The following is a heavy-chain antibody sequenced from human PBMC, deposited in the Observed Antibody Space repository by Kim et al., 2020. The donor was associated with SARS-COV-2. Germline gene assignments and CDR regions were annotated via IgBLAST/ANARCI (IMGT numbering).Heavy chain of an antibody. V-gene: IGHV4-34*01. CDR2: INHSGST. D-gene: IGHD7-27*01. CDR1: GGSFSGYY. Sequence: SETLSLICAVYGGSFSGYYWSWIRQPPGKGLEWIGEINHSGSTNYNPSLKSRVTISVDTSKKQFSLKLRSVTAADTAVYYCARGWARHFDLWGRGTLVTVSS. J-gene: IGHJ2*01. CDR3: ARGWARHFDL.